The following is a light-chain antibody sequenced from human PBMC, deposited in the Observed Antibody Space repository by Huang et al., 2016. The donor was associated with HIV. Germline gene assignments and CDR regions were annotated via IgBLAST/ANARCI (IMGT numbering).Light chain of an antibody. CDR2: TAS. Sequence: DIQMTQSPSSLSASVGDRVIMTCRASQTITTYLNWYQQRPGKAPKLLIYTASSLQSGVPSRCSGSGSGTDFTLTISSLQPEDFATYYCQQSYSSRLSFGGGTKVEIK. CDR1: QTITTY. J-gene: IGKJ4*01. V-gene: IGKV1-39*01. CDR3: QQSYSSRLS.